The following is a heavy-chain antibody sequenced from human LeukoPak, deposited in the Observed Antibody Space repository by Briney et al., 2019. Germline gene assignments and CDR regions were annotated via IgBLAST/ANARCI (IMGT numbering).Heavy chain of an antibody. J-gene: IGHJ3*02. Sequence: GGSLRLSCAASGFTFDDYAMHWVRQAPGKGLEWVSGISWNSGSIGYADSVKGRFTISRDNAKNSLYLQMNSLRAEDTALYYCAKSVPRGASDIWGQGTMVTVSS. CDR3: AKSVPRGASDI. V-gene: IGHV3-9*01. D-gene: IGHD3-10*01. CDR1: GFTFDDYA. CDR2: ISWNSGSI.